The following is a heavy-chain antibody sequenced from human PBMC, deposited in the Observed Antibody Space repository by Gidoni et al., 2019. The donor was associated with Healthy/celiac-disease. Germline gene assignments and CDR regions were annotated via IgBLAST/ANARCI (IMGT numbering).Heavy chain of an antibody. CDR2: IYYSGST. CDR3: ARRDPDWYFDL. CDR1: GGSLSSSRYY. Sequence: QLQLQESGPGLVKPSETLSLTCTVSGGSLSSSRYYWGWIRQPPGKGLEWIGSIYYSGSTYYNPSLKSRVTISVDTSKNQFSLKLRSVTAADTAVYYCARRDPDWYFDLWGRGTLVTVSS. V-gene: IGHV4-39*01. J-gene: IGHJ2*01.